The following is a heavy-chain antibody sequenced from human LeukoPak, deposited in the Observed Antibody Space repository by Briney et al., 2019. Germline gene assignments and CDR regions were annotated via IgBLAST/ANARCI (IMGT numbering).Heavy chain of an antibody. Sequence: GGSLRLSCAASGFTFNIAWMTWVRQAPGKGLEWVGRIKSETEGGTTGYAAPVKSRFTISRDDSKTTLYLQMNSLKTEDSAMYYCATSSSGYDFLFDYWGQGTLVTVSS. V-gene: IGHV3-15*01. J-gene: IGHJ4*02. D-gene: IGHD5-12*01. CDR1: GFTFNIAW. CDR3: ATSSSGYDFLFDY. CDR2: IKSETEGGTT.